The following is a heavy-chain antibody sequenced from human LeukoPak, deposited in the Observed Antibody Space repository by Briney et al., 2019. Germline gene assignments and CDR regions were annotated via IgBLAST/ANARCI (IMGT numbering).Heavy chain of an antibody. CDR1: GGSFSGYY. CDR3: ARAPGVWWLCGGGGAYYFDH. J-gene: IGHJ4*02. CDR2: INHSGST. V-gene: IGHV4-34*01. D-gene: IGHD5-12*01. Sequence: PSETLSLTCAVYGGSFSGYYWSWIRQPPGKGLEWIGEINHSGSTNYNPSLKSRVTISVDTSRNQFSLKLSSVTAADTAVYYCARAPGVWWLCGGGGAYYFDHWGQGTLVTVSS.